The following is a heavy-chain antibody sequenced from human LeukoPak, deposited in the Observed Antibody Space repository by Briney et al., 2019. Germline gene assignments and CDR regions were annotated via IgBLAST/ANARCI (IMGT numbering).Heavy chain of an antibody. CDR2: TNPNSGGT. J-gene: IGHJ1*01. D-gene: IGHD1-14*01. Sequence: ASVKVSCKASGYTFTGYYRHWVRQAPGQGLEWMGWTNPNSGGTNYTQKFQGGVTMTRYTSISTAYMDRSRLRSDATAVYYCARVSTGTTFFHDWGQGTLVTVSS. CDR1: GYTFTGYY. V-gene: IGHV1-2*02. CDR3: ARVSTGTTFFHD.